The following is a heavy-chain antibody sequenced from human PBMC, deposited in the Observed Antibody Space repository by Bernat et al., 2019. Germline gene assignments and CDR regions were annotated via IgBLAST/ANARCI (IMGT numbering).Heavy chain of an antibody. CDR3: ASGFYDILTGYYNPNNYFDY. J-gene: IGHJ4*02. D-gene: IGHD3-9*01. Sequence: QLQLQESGPGLVKPSETLSLTCTVSGGSISSSSYYWGWIRQPPGKGLEWIGSIYYSGSTYYNPSLKRRVPISVDTSKNQFSLKLSSVTAADTAVYYCASGFYDILTGYYNPNNYFDYWGQGTLVTVSS. CDR1: GGSISSSSYY. CDR2: IYYSGST. V-gene: IGHV4-39*01.